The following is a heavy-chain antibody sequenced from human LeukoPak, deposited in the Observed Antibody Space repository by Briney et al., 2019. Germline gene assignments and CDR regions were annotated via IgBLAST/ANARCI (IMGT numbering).Heavy chain of an antibody. CDR2: IGTAGDT. CDR1: GFTFSSYD. D-gene: IGHD2-15*01. J-gene: IGHJ3*01. CDR3: ARGWASGVHASAFDV. Sequence: GGSLRLSCAASGFTFSSYDMHWVRQATGKGLEWVSAIGTAGDTYYPGSVKGRFTISRDNSKNTVYLQMNGLRAEDTAVYYCARGWASGVHASAFDVWGQGTTVTVSS. V-gene: IGHV3-13*01.